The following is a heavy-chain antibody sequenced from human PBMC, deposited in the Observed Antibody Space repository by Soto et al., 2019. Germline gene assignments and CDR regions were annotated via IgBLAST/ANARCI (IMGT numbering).Heavy chain of an antibody. CDR3: ARSLPIVVVPAAIYYGMDV. CDR2: INAGNGNT. D-gene: IGHD2-2*01. V-gene: IGHV1-3*01. Sequence: GASVKVSCKASGYTFTSYAMHWVRQAPGQRLEWMRWINAGNGNTKYSQKFQGRVTITRDTSASTAYMELSSLRSEDTAVYYCARSLPIVVVPAAIYYGMDVWGQGTTVTVSS. J-gene: IGHJ6*02. CDR1: GYTFTSYA.